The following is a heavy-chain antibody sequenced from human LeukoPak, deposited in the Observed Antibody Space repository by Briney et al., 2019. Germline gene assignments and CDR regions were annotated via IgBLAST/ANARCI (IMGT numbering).Heavy chain of an antibody. J-gene: IGHJ4*02. CDR2: IIPIFGTA. V-gene: IGHV1-69*05. D-gene: IGHD2-2*01. CDR1: GGTFSSYA. Sequence: SVKVSCKASGGTFSSYAISWVRQAPGQGLEWTGGIIPIFGTANYAQKFQGRVTITTDESTSTAYMELSSLRSEDTAVYYCARALYILGSPVQLPPDYWGRGTLVTVSS. CDR3: ARALYILGSPVQLPPDY.